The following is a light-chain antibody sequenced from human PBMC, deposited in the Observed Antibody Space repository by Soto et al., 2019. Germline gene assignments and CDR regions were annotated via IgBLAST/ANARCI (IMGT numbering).Light chain of an antibody. CDR1: QRINNE. V-gene: IGKV3-15*01. Sequence: EIVRTQSPATLSLSPGERAVLSCRARQRINNELAWYQQKPGQPPKRLIYGSADRATGFPARSTGSESGSEFHLTISRLQSQDFAVFYFHLGHNSPLPFGPGTRLEI. CDR3: HLGHNSPLP. J-gene: IGKJ2*01. CDR2: GSA.